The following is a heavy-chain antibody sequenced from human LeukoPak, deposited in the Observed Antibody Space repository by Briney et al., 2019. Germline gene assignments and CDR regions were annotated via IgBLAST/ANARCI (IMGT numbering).Heavy chain of an antibody. CDR1: GYTFTSYA. CDR3: ARDIGAAAVLFAAFDI. CDR2: INPNSGGT. J-gene: IGHJ3*02. D-gene: IGHD6-13*01. V-gene: IGHV1-2*02. Sequence: ASVKVSCKASGYTFTSYAMHWVRQAPGQGLEWMGWINPNSGGTNYAQKFQGRVTMTRDTSISTAYMELSRLRSDDTAVYYCARDIGAAAVLFAAFDIWGQGTMVTVSS.